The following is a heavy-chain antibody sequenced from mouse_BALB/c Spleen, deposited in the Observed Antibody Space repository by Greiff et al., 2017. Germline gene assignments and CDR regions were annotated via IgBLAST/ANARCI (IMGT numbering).Heavy chain of an antibody. CDR3: ANRGSSSWFAY. CDR2: IYPGDGDT. CDR1: GYAFSSSW. V-gene: IGHV1-82*01. D-gene: IGHD1-1*01. Sequence: VKLMESGPELVKPGASVKISCKASGYAFSSSWMNWVKQRPGQGLEWIGRIYPGDGDTNYNGKFKGKATLTADKSSSTAYMQLSSLTSVDSAVYFCANRGSSSWFAYWGQGTTLTVSS. J-gene: IGHJ2*01.